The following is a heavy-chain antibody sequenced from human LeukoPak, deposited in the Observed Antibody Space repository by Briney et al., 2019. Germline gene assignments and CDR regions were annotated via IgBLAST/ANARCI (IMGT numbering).Heavy chain of an antibody. V-gene: IGHV1-69*04. CDR1: GGTFSSYA. CDR3: ARDYFAWELRSVDYYYGMDV. D-gene: IGHD3-9*01. CDR2: IIPILGIA. Sequence: GASVKVSCKASGGTFSSYAISWVRQAPGQGLEWMGRIIPILGIANYAQKFQGRVTITADKSTSTAYMELSSLRSEDTAVYYCARDYFAWELRSVDYYYGMDVWGQGTTVTVSS. J-gene: IGHJ6*02.